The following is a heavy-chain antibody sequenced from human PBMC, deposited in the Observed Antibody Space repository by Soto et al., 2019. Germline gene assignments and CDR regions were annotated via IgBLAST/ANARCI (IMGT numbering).Heavy chain of an antibody. CDR2: ISGSGGRT. Sequence: EVQLLESGGGLVQPGGSLRLSCAASGFTFSSYAMSWVRQAPGQGLEWVSVISGSGGRTYSADSGKGRFTISRDNSKNTLYLQMNSLRAEDTAVYYCAKRGRGAVAYDYWGQGTLVTVSS. CDR3: AKRGRGAVAYDY. D-gene: IGHD3-16*01. CDR1: GFTFSSYA. V-gene: IGHV3-23*01. J-gene: IGHJ4*02.